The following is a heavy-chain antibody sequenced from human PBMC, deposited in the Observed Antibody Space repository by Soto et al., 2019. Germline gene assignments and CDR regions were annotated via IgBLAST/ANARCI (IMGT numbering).Heavy chain of an antibody. CDR1: GFTFGDYA. Sequence: GGSLRLSCTASGFTFGDYAMSWFRQAPGKGLEWVGFIRSKAYGGTTEYAASVKGRFTISRDDSKSIAYLQMNSLKTEDTAVYYCTRIYCSGGSCYHFTFDYWGQGTLVTVSS. CDR3: TRIYCSGGSCYHFTFDY. J-gene: IGHJ4*02. CDR2: IRSKAYGGTT. D-gene: IGHD2-15*01. V-gene: IGHV3-49*03.